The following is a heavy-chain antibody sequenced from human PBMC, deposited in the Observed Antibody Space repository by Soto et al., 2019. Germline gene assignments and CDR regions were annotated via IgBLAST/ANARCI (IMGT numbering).Heavy chain of an antibody. D-gene: IGHD3-16*02. J-gene: IGHJ3*01. Sequence: VQLLESGGGLVQPGGSLRVSCAASGFTFSDYSMSWVRQAPGKGLEWVSSIHSSGDSTYYADSVKGRFTISRDNSKNTVFLLMNGLRAEDTAVYYCAKIVIPSAVNDAIDVWGQGTMVSVSS. CDR2: IHSSGDST. V-gene: IGHV3-23*01. CDR1: GFTFSDYS. CDR3: AKIVIPSAVNDAIDV.